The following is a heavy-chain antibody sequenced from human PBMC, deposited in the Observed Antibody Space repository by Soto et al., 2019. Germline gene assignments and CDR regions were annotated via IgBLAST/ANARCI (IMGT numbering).Heavy chain of an antibody. CDR3: ASLVVTPTAVSGGWSDP. CDR2: ISASGDYT. V-gene: IGHV3-23*01. D-gene: IGHD2-15*01. J-gene: IGHJ5*02. CDR1: GFTFSNHA. Sequence: EVQLLQSGGGLVQPGGSLRLSCAASGFTFSNHAMSWVRQAPGKGLEWVSIISASGDYTYYADSVKGRFTISRDNSKNTMYMQLNSLRAEDTAVYYCASLVVTPTAVSGGWSDPWGQGTLVTVSS.